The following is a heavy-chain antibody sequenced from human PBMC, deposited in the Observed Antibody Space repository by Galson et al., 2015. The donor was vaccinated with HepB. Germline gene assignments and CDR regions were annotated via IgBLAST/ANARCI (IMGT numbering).Heavy chain of an antibody. J-gene: IGHJ5*02. Sequence: SLRLSCAASGFTVSSNYMSWVRQAPGKGLEWVSVIYSGGSTYYADSVKGRFTISRDNSKNTLYLQMNSLRAEDTAVYYCARELGWYSSGWYSGGRWFDPWGQGTLVTVSS. D-gene: IGHD6-19*01. CDR1: GFTVSSNY. CDR2: IYSGGST. V-gene: IGHV3-66*02. CDR3: ARELGWYSSGWYSGGRWFDP.